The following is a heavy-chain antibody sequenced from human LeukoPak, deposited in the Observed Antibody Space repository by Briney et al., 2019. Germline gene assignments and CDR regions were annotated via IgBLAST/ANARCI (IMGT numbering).Heavy chain of an antibody. CDR2: ISGSGGST. CDR3: AKDSFYYYDSSGSYNWFDP. CDR1: GFTFSSHA. Sequence: PGGSLRLSCAASGFTFSSHAMSWVRQAPGKGLEWVSAISGSGGSTYYADSVKGRFTISRDNSKNTLYLQMNSLRAEDTAVYYCAKDSFYYYDSSGSYNWFDPWGQGTLVTVSS. V-gene: IGHV3-23*01. D-gene: IGHD3-22*01. J-gene: IGHJ5*02.